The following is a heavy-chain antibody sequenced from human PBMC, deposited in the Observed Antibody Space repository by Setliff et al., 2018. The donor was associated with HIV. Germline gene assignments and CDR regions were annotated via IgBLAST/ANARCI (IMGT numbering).Heavy chain of an antibody. CDR3: ARGAYFGSSALPKDF. V-gene: IGHV4-34*01. CDR2: INHSGSS. D-gene: IGHD3-22*01. CDR1: GASFTNYY. Sequence: PSETMSLTCAVYGASFTNYYWSWTRQPPGKGLEWIGEINHSGSSNFNPSLKSRVNMSVDKSKNQFSLNLSHVTAADTAVYFCARGAYFGSSALPKDFWGQGTLVTVSS. J-gene: IGHJ4*02.